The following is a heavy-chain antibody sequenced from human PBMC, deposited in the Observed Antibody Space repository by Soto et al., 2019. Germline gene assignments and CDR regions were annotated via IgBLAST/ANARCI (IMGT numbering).Heavy chain of an antibody. CDR3: ASTRYCSGGSCRPIDY. D-gene: IGHD2-15*01. Sequence: SETLSLTCTVSGGSISSYYWSWIRQPPGKGLEWIGYIYYSGSTNYNPSLKSRVTISVDTSKNQLSLKLSSVAAADTAVYYCASTRYCSGGSCRPIDYWGQGTLVTVSS. CDR1: GGSISSYY. V-gene: IGHV4-59*08. J-gene: IGHJ4*02. CDR2: IYYSGST.